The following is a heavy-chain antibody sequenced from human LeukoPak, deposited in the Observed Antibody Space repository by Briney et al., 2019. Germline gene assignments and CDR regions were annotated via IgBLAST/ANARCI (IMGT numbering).Heavy chain of an antibody. D-gene: IGHD7-27*01. CDR2: IYYSGST. Sequence: PSETLSLTCTVSGGSISSYYWSWIRQPPGKGLEWIGYIYYSGSTNYNPSLKSRVTISVDTSKNQFSLKLSSVTAADTAVYYCARGWGKNYFDYWGQGTLVTVSS. V-gene: IGHV4-59*01. CDR3: ARGWGKNYFDY. J-gene: IGHJ4*02. CDR1: GGSISSYY.